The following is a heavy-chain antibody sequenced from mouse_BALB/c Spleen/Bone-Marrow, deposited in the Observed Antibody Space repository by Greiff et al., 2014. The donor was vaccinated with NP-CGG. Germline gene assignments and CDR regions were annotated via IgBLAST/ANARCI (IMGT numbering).Heavy chain of an antibody. D-gene: IGHD2-2*01. Sequence: QGQLKESGPGLVQPSQILSITCTGSGFSFTSDGVHWGCPSPRKGLEWLGVMWSGGSTDYNAAFISRLSISKDNSRSQAFFKMSSLQTNDTAIYYCARNGYYYSMDYWGQGTSVTVSS. CDR1: GFSFTSDG. CDR3: ARNGYYYSMDY. CDR2: MWSGGST. J-gene: IGHJ4*01. V-gene: IGHV2-2*02.